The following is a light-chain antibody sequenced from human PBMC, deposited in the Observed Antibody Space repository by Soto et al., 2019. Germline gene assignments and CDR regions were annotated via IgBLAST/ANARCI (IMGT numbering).Light chain of an antibody. CDR2: DDN. CDR3: GSWDSSLSAYV. CDR1: SSNIGGNS. J-gene: IGLJ1*01. Sequence: QSVLTQPPSVSAAPGQKVTISCSGSSSNIGGNSVSWYQQLPGTAPKLLIYDDNKRPSGIPDRFSGSKSGTSATLGITGFQTGDEAHYYCGSWDSSLSAYVFXTGTKVTVL. V-gene: IGLV1-51*01.